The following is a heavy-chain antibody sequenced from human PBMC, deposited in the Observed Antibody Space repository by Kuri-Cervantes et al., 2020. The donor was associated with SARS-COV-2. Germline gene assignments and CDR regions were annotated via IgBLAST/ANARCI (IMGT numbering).Heavy chain of an antibody. Sequence: ASVKVSCKASGYTFTGYYMHWVRQAPGQGLEWMGWINPNSGGTNYAQKFQGRVTMTRDTSISTAYMKLSRLRSDDTAVYYCARGMGHRQRYSGSYLAAFDIWGQGTMVTVSS. CDR1: GYTFTGYY. V-gene: IGHV1-2*02. J-gene: IGHJ3*02. CDR3: ARGMGHRQRYSGSYLAAFDI. D-gene: IGHD1-26*01. CDR2: INPNSGGT.